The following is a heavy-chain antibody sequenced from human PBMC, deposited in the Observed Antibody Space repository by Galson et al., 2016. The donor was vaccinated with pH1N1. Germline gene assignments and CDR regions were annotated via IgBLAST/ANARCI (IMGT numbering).Heavy chain of an antibody. CDR1: GFSLSTNGVG. D-gene: IGHD4-23*01. V-gene: IGHV2-5*01. J-gene: IGHJ4*02. CDR3: AHNNYRWYYFDH. Sequence: PALVKPTQTLTLTCTFSGFSLSTNGVGVGWIRQPPGKALEWLAVIYWNDDKRYSPSLKSRLTITKDTSKNQVVLTMTSMDPVDTATYYCAHNNYRWYYFDHWGQGTLVTVSS. CDR2: IYWNDDK.